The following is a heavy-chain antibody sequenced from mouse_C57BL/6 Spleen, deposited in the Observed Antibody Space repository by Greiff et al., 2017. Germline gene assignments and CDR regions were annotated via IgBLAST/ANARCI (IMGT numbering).Heavy chain of an antibody. CDR3: ARRGYYYGSSYGWYFDV. D-gene: IGHD1-1*01. CDR1: GFSLTSYA. Sequence: VKLMESGPGLVAPSQSLSITCTVSGFSLTSYAISWVRQPPGKGLEWLGVIWTGGGTNYNSALKSRLSISKDNSKSQVFLNMNSLQTDNTVRYYCARRGYYYGSSYGWYFDVWGTGTTVTVSS. V-gene: IGHV2-9-1*01. CDR2: IWTGGGT. J-gene: IGHJ1*03.